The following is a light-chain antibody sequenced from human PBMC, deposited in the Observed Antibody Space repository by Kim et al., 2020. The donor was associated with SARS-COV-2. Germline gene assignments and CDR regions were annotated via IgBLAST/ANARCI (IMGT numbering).Light chain of an antibody. V-gene: IGLV3-9*01. Sequence: VALGQTARITCGGNNIGSKNVRWYQQKPGQAPVLVIYRDSNRPSGIPERFPGSNSGNTATLTISRAQAGDEADYYCQVWDSSTWVFGGGTQLTVL. J-gene: IGLJ3*02. CDR3: QVWDSSTWV. CDR1: NIGSKN. CDR2: RDS.